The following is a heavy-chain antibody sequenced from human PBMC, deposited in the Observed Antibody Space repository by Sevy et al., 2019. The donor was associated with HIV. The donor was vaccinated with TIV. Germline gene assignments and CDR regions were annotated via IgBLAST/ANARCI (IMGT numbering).Heavy chain of an antibody. D-gene: IGHD3-22*01. V-gene: IGHV3-30-3*01. CDR3: ARDEVKIVVVGGVYYYYYYGMDV. CDR1: GFTFSSYA. J-gene: IGHJ6*02. Sequence: GGSLRLSCAASGFTFSSYAMHWVRQAPGKGLEWVAVISYDGSNKYYADSVKGRFTISRGNSKNTLYLQMNSLRAEDTAVYYCARDEVKIVVVGGVYYYYYYGMDVWGQGTTVTVSS. CDR2: ISYDGSNK.